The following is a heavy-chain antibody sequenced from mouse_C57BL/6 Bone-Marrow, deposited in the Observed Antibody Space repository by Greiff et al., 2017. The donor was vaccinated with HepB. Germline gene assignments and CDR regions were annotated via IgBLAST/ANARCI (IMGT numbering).Heavy chain of an antibody. CDR2: INPNNGGT. J-gene: IGHJ4*01. V-gene: IGHV1-22*01. Sequence: EVQLQQSGPELVKPGASVKMSCKASGYTFTDYNMHWVKQSHGKSLEWIGYINPNNGGTSYNQKFKGKATLTVNKSSSTAYMELRSLTSEDSAVYYCARRPSYDGYPPYYAMDYWGQGTSVTVSS. D-gene: IGHD2-3*01. CDR1: GYTFTDYN. CDR3: ARRPSYDGYPPYYAMDY.